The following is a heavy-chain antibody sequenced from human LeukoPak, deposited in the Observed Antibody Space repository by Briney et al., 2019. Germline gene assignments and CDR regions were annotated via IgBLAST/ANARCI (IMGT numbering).Heavy chain of an antibody. J-gene: IGHJ5*02. D-gene: IGHD2-21*01. CDR2: ISESGGRT. CDR3: TREGLDP. V-gene: IGHV3-23*01. CDR1: GFIFNNYA. Sequence: GGSLRLSCAASGFIFNNYAMNWVRQAPGKGLEWVSGISESGGRTFYADSVRGRFTIARDNSKNTLYLQMSSLRAEDTAVYYCTREGLDPWGQGTLVTVSS.